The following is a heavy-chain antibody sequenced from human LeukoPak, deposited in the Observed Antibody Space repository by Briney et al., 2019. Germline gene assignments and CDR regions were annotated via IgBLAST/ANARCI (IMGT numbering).Heavy chain of an antibody. V-gene: IGHV4-34*01. Sequence: GSLRLSCAASGFTFSSYSMNWVRQAPGKGLEWIGEINHSGSTYYNPSLKSRVTISVDTSKSQLSLKLSSVTAADTAVYYCARRLRGEPDWFDPWGQGTLVTVSS. CDR1: GFTFSSYS. CDR3: ARRLRGEPDWFDP. J-gene: IGHJ5*02. D-gene: IGHD3-10*01. CDR2: INHSGST.